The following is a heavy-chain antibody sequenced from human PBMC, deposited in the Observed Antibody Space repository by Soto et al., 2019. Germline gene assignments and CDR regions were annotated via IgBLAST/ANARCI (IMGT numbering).Heavy chain of an antibody. CDR1: GFTFRNYA. V-gene: IGHV3-30*04. CDR3: ARANCGSPGCQGREQFDP. CDR2: ILYDGRNE. Sequence: QMQLVESGGGVVQPGRSLRLSCAASGFTFRNYAMHWVRQAPGMGLEWVAVILYDGRNEKYADSVKGRFTIARDNSKDTLYLAMSGLRVEDTAVYFCARANCGSPGCQGREQFDPWGQGTLVTVSS. D-gene: IGHD2-15*01. J-gene: IGHJ5*02.